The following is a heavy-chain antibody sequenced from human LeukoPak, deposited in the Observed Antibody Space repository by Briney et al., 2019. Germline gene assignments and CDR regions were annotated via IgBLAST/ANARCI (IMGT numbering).Heavy chain of an antibody. V-gene: IGHV3-33*01. CDR1: GFTFSRHG. CDR3: GRDSRSILIDV. Sequence: GGSLRLSCAASGFTFSRHGMHWVRQAPGKGLEWVAVIWYDGSNTYYVDSVKGRFTISRDNSKNTLYLQMNILRVEDTAVYYCGRDSRSILIDVWGQGTPVTISS. D-gene: IGHD3-3*01. J-gene: IGHJ4*02. CDR2: IWYDGSNT.